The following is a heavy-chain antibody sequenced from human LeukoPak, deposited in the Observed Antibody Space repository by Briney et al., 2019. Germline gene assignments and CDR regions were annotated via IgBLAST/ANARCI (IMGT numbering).Heavy chain of an antibody. Sequence: GGSLRLSCAASGFTSSSYGMHWVRQAPGKGLEWVAVISYDGSNKYYADSVKGRFTISRDNSKNTLYLQMNSLRAEDTAVYYCAEAATQAVAGSAFDYWGQGTLVTVSS. J-gene: IGHJ4*02. CDR2: ISYDGSNK. V-gene: IGHV3-30*18. CDR1: GFTSSSYG. CDR3: AEAATQAVAGSAFDY. D-gene: IGHD6-19*01.